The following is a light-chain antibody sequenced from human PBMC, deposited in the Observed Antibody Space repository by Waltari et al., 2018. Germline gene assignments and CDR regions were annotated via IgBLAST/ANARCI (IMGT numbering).Light chain of an antibody. J-gene: IGLJ2*01. Sequence: QSALTQPASVSGSPGQSITISCTGPSSEIGGYNYVSWYQQLPGRAPKFIIYDAGNRPSGVSNRFSGSKAGNTASLTISGLQGEDEADYYCSSYVSSSTLELFGGGTSLAVL. CDR2: DAG. CDR1: SSEIGGYNY. V-gene: IGLV2-14*03. CDR3: SSYVSSSTLEL.